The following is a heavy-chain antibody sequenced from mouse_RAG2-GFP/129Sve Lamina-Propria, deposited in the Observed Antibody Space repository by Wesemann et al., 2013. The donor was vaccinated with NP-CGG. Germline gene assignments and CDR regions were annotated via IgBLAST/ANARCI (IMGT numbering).Heavy chain of an antibody. J-gene: IGHJ4*01. CDR1: GFSLSTSGMG. V-gene: IGHV8-12*01. D-gene: IGHD3-2*02. Sequence: QVTLKESGPGILQSSQTLSLTCSFSGFSLSTSGMGVSWIRQPSGKGLEWLAHIYWDDDKRYNPSLKSRLTISKDTSRNQVFLKITSVDTADTATYYCARNGRLRTDYYAMDYWGQGTSVTVSS. CDR3: ARNGRLRTDYYAMDY. CDR2: IYWDDDK.